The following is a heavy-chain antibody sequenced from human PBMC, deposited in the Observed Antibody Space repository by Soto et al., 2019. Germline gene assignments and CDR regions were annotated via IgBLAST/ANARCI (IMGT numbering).Heavy chain of an antibody. CDR3: ATDDYYDSSGPYAFDI. CDR1: GFTFSSYA. Sequence: GGSLRLSCAASGFTFSSYAMSWVRQAPGKGLEWVSAISGSGGSTYYADSVKGRFTISRDNSKNTPYLQMNSLRAEDTAVYYYATDDYYDSSGPYAFDIWGQGTMVTVSS. V-gene: IGHV3-23*01. CDR2: ISGSGGST. D-gene: IGHD3-22*01. J-gene: IGHJ3*02.